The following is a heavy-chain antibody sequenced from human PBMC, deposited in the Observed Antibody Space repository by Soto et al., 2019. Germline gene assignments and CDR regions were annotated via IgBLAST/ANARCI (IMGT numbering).Heavy chain of an antibody. CDR3: TPYDTLTGFPGRRADF. CDR1: GFTFSVSW. Sequence: EVHLVESGGGLVKPGGSLRLSCAASGFTFSVSWMSWVRQAPGKGLEWVGRIKSEIDGATTDYAAPVKGRFTISRDDSTNALYLQMNSLKTEATAMYYCTPYDTLTGFPGRRADFWGQGTLVTVSS. D-gene: IGHD3-9*01. V-gene: IGHV3-15*01. CDR2: IKSEIDGATT. J-gene: IGHJ4*02.